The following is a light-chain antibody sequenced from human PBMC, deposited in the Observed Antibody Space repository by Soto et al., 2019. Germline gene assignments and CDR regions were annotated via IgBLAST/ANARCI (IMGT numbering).Light chain of an antibody. V-gene: IGKV1-17*01. CDR1: QANRND. CDR3: LQQTNYPRVT. J-gene: IGKJ1*01. Sequence: DIQMTQSPSSLSAAVGDRVTFTCRASQANRNDLGWYQHKPGKAAMRLIYAASNLQSVIPSRFIGSGSGTEFTLTISSMQPENFATYYCLQQTNYPRVTFVQGTKVDIK. CDR2: AAS.